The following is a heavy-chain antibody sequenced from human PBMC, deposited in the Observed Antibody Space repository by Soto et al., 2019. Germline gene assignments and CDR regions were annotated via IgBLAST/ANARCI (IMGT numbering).Heavy chain of an antibody. J-gene: IGHJ4*02. V-gene: IGHV3-23*01. Sequence: TGGSLRLSCAGSGFTPTTTPLSWVRQPPGKGLEWVTTISGTASRTYYVDSVKGRFFISRDNSKNTVTLQMNNLTVDDTAVYYCATSLRYFDNWGQGTRVTVSS. CDR2: ISGTASRT. D-gene: IGHD3-9*01. CDR1: GFTPTTTP. CDR3: ATSLRYFDN.